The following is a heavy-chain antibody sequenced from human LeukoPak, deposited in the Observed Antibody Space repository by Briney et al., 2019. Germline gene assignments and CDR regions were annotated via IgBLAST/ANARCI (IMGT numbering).Heavy chain of an antibody. V-gene: IGHV4-59*01. D-gene: IGHD2-2*02. J-gene: IGHJ3*02. Sequence: SETLSLTCTVSGGSIRNYYWSWIRQPPGKGLEWIGNIYYSGSTRNNPSLKSRVTISADTSKNQLSLKLSSVTAADTAVYYCARHTRGDAFDIWGRGTMVTVSS. CDR1: GGSIRNYY. CDR3: ARHTRGDAFDI. CDR2: IYYSGST.